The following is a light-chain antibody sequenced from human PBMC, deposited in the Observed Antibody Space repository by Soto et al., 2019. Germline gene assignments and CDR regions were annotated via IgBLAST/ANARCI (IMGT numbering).Light chain of an antibody. CDR1: QTVSRSA. J-gene: IGKJ1*01. CDR3: QQYNTSPRK. Sequence: EIVLTQSPGTLSLSPGERATLSCRASQTVSRSALAWYQQKPGQAPRLLIYCASNRATGIPDRFSGSGSGTDFTLTIRSLEPEDFAVYYCQQYNTSPRKFGPGPQVEI. CDR2: CAS. V-gene: IGKV3-20*01.